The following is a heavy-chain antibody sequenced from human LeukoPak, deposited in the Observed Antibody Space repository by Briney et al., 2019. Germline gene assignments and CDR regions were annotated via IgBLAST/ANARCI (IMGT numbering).Heavy chain of an antibody. Sequence: PSETLSLTCTVSGGSISSGGYYWSWIRQPPGKGLEWVGYIYHSGSTYYNPSLKSRVTISVDRSKNQFSLKLSSVTAADTAVYYCARVNHVPPIGNDAFDIWGQGTMVTVSS. V-gene: IGHV4-30-2*01. CDR3: ARVNHVPPIGNDAFDI. CDR1: GGSISSGGYY. J-gene: IGHJ3*02. CDR2: IYHSGST. D-gene: IGHD3-10*02.